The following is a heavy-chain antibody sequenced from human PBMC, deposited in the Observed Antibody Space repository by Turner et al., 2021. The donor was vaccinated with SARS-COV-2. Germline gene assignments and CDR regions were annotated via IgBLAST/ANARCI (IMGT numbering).Heavy chain of an antibody. CDR1: AGSFSAYY. V-gene: IGHV4-34*01. J-gene: IGHJ4*02. CDR2: INHRGST. Sequence: QVHLQPWGAGLLKPSETLSPTCAVSAGSFSAYYWSWIRQPPGKGLQWIGEINHRGSTSYNPSLKSRVTISVDTSKSQFSLKLNSVTAADTAVYYCARVVMIASTPANFDSWGQGTLVTVSS. CDR3: ARVVMIASTPANFDS. D-gene: IGHD2-15*01.